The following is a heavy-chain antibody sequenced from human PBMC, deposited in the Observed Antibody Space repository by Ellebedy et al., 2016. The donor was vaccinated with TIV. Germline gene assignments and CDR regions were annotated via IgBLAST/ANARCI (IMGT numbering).Heavy chain of an antibody. CDR1: GFTFSSYA. V-gene: IGHV4-34*01. CDR3: ARNLLIFTFDKSYFDL. Sequence: GSLRLSCTASGFTFSSYAMSWVRQAPGKGLEWIGEINHSGGTNYNPSLKSRVTISVDTSKNQFSLKLNSVTAADTAVYYCARNLLIFTFDKSYFDLWGRGTLVTVSS. CDR2: INHSGGT. J-gene: IGHJ2*01. D-gene: IGHD3/OR15-3a*01.